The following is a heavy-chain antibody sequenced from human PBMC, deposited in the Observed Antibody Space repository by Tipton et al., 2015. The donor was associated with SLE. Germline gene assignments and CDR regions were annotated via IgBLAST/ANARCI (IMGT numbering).Heavy chain of an antibody. CDR1: GFTFSSYA. CDR2: IYGDGSST. D-gene: IGHD3-16*01. Sequence: SLRLSCAASGFTFSSYAMNWVRQAPGKGLEWVSGIYGDGSSTYYADSVRGRFTISRDNSKNTLYLQMHSLRAEDTAVYYCAGRRLIIFGHGMDVWGQGTTVTVSS. J-gene: IGHJ6*02. V-gene: IGHV3-23*03. CDR3: AGRRLIIFGHGMDV.